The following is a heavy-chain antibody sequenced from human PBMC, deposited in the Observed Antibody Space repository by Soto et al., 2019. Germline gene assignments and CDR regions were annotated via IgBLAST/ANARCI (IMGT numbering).Heavy chain of an antibody. CDR3: ARDIGTYYYDSSGYYYENWFDP. J-gene: IGHJ5*02. V-gene: IGHV4-31*03. D-gene: IGHD3-22*01. Sequence: SETLSLTCTVSGGSISSGDYYWSWIRQHPGKGLEWIGYIYYSGSTYYNPSLKSRVTISVDTSKNQFSLKLSSVTAADTAVYYCARDIGTYYYDSSGYYYENWFDPWGQGTLVTVSS. CDR2: IYYSGST. CDR1: GGSISSGDYY.